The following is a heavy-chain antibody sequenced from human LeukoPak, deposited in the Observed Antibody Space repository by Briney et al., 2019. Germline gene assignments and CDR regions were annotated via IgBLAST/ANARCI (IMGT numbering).Heavy chain of an antibody. V-gene: IGHV3-30-3*01. J-gene: IGHJ4*02. Sequence: GRSLRLSCAASGFTFCSYAMHWVRQAPAKGLEWVAVISYDGSSKYHADSVKGRFTISRDNSKNTLYLQMNSLRAEDTAVYYCARPRRRDFDYWGQGTLVTVSS. CDR1: GFTFCSYA. CDR3: ARPRRRDFDY. CDR2: ISYDGSSK.